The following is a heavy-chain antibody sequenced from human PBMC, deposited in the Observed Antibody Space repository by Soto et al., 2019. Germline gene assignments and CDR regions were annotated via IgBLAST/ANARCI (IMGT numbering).Heavy chain of an antibody. V-gene: IGHV4-30-4*01. CDR3: ASGLSGDKVDQ. J-gene: IGHJ4*02. CDR1: GGSISDGAYY. D-gene: IGHD2-21*01. Sequence: QVQLQESGPGLVKPSQTLSLTCTVSGGSISDGAYYWSWIRQPPGKGLEWIGHIYDSGNTYNNPSLKSRLTISVDTSKTHFSRNLTSVPAADTAVYYCASGLSGDKVDQWGQGTLVTVSS. CDR2: IYDSGNT.